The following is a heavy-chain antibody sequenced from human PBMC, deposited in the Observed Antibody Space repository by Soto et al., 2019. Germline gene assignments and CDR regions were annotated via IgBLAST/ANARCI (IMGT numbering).Heavy chain of an antibody. J-gene: IGHJ2*01. V-gene: IGHV3-23*01. Sequence: EVQLLESGGGLVQPGGSLRLSCAGSGFTFINYAMNWVRQAPGKGLEWVSTISGGGDAPFFADSVRGRFTISRDNSKNTVTLQMNNLGVDDTAVYFCAKKVPWSTSRPDYWYVDLWGRGTLVTVSS. CDR2: ISGGGDAP. CDR1: GFTFINYA. D-gene: IGHD2-2*01. CDR3: AKKVPWSTSRPDYWYVDL.